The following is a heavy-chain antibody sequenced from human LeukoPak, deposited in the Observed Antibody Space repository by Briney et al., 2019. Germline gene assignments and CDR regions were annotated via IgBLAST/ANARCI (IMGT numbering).Heavy chain of an antibody. Sequence: GASVKVSCKASGYTLTSYGISWVRQAPGQGLEWMGWISAYNGNTNYAQKLQGRVTMTTDTPTSTAYMELRSLRSDDTAVYYCARDSITMIGGDRGYFDYWGQGTLVTVSS. V-gene: IGHV1-18*01. CDR1: GYTLTSYG. J-gene: IGHJ4*02. D-gene: IGHD3-22*01. CDR3: ARDSITMIGGDRGYFDY. CDR2: ISAYNGNT.